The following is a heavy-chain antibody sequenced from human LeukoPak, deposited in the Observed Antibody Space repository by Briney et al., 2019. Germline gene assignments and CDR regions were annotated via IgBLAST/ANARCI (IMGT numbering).Heavy chain of an antibody. D-gene: IGHD6-13*01. J-gene: IGHJ4*02. CDR2: ISGSGGST. Sequence: GGSLRLSCAASGFTFSSYAMSWVRQAPGKGLEWVSVISGSGGSTYYADSVKGRFTISRDNSKNTLYLQMNSLRAEDTAVYYCAKDKASSSWAGGFDYWGQGTLVTVSS. V-gene: IGHV3-23*01. CDR3: AKDKASSSWAGGFDY. CDR1: GFTFSSYA.